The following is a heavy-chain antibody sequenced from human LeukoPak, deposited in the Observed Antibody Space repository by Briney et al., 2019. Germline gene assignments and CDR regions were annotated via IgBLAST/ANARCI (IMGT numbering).Heavy chain of an antibody. V-gene: IGHV3-7*01. CDR3: ARVLRNWGSSRYWYFDL. Sequence: GGSLRLSCAASGFTFSSYWMSWVRQAPGKGLEWVANIKQDGSEKYYVDSVKGRFTISRDNAKNSLYLQMNSLRAEDTAVYYCARVLRNWGSSRYWYFDLWGRGTLVTVSS. J-gene: IGHJ2*01. CDR2: IKQDGSEK. CDR1: GFTFSSYW. D-gene: IGHD7-27*01.